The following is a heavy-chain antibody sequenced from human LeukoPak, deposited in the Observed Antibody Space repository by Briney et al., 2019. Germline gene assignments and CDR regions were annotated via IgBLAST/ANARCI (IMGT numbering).Heavy chain of an antibody. CDR2: IDSDGRST. V-gene: IGHV3-74*01. D-gene: IGHD2-21*02. Sequence: GGSLSLSCAAAAFTFSSYCMHWVRHTPGKGLVWVSRIDSDGRSTRYADSVKGRFTISRDNAKNTLYLQMDSLRVEETAVYYCLRDRVAVTAADSFDYWGQGTLVTASS. J-gene: IGHJ4*02. CDR1: AFTFSSYC. CDR3: LRDRVAVTAADSFDY.